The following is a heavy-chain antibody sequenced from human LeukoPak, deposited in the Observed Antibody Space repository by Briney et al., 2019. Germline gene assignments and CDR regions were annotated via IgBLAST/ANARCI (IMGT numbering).Heavy chain of an antibody. J-gene: IGHJ4*02. CDR1: GFTFSSYG. Sequence: PGGSLRLSCAASGFTFSSYGMNWVRQAPGEGREGVSYISSSSTTIYYADSVRGRFTISRDNSKNTLYLQMNSLRAEDTAVYYCARCPESSGYYYELDSWGQGTLVTVSS. V-gene: IGHV3-48*01. CDR2: ISSSSTTI. D-gene: IGHD3-22*01. CDR3: ARCPESSGYYYELDS.